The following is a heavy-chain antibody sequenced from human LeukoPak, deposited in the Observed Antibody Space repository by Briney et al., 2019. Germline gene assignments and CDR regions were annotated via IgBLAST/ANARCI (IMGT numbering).Heavy chain of an antibody. Sequence: GGSLRLSCAASGFKFSLHGMHWVRQAPGKGLEWVAFIRYDGSYENYADSVKGRFTISRDNSKNTLYLQMNSLRIEDTAVYYCAKVKQSTTLMDVWGKGTTVTISS. D-gene: IGHD1-14*01. CDR2: IRYDGSYE. V-gene: IGHV3-30*02. CDR1: GFKFSLHG. CDR3: AKVKQSTTLMDV. J-gene: IGHJ6*04.